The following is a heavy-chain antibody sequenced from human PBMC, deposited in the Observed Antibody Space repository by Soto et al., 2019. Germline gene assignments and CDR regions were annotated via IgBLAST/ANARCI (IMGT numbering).Heavy chain of an antibody. CDR1: GFTFNNYG. D-gene: IGHD3-16*01. Sequence: QEQVVESGGGVVQPGRSLRLSCTASGFTFNNYGFHWVRQAPGKGLEWVALLTSGGSHKFYSESVKGRFTISRDDSKNTLFLQMDSLRTEDMAVYYCARGGSFDVWGRGTMVTVSS. CDR3: ARGGSFDV. J-gene: IGHJ3*01. V-gene: IGHV3-30*03. CDR2: LTSGGSHK.